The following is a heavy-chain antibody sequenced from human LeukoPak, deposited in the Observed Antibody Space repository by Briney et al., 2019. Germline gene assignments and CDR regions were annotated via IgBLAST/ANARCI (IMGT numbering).Heavy chain of an antibody. CDR3: AGFIVVVVAATS. J-gene: IGHJ4*02. CDR2: IYYSGST. Sequence: SLTXTVSGGSISSSSYYWGWVRQPPGKGVGWVGSIYYSGSTYYNPSLKIRVTISVDTSKNQFSLKLSSVTAADTAVYYCAGFIVVVVAATSWGQGTLVTVSS. D-gene: IGHD2-15*01. V-gene: IGHV4-39*01. CDR1: GGSISSSSYY.